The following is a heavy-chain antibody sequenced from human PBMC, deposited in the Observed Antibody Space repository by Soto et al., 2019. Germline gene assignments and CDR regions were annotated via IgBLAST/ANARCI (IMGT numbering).Heavy chain of an antibody. J-gene: IGHJ4*02. CDR2: ISYDGSSK. Sequence: GGSLRLSCAASGFTFNNYAMHWVRQAPGKGLEWMAFISYDGSSKYYADSVTGRFTISRDNSRNTLYLQMNSLRAEDTAVYYCARGDGYIYGNTFDSWGQGTLVTVSS. V-gene: IGHV3-30-3*01. CDR3: ARGDGYIYGNTFDS. CDR1: GFTFNNYA. D-gene: IGHD5-18*01.